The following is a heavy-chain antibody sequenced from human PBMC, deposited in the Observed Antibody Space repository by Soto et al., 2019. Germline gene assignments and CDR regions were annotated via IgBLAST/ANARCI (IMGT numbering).Heavy chain of an antibody. CDR1: GFTFSSYW. CDR3: ARDGLVSTAGVDFDY. J-gene: IGHJ4*02. Sequence: EVQLAESGGGLVQPGGSLRLSCAASGFTFSSYWMHWVRQAPGKGLVWVSRIKSDGSITTYADSVKGRFTISRDNAKNTLYLQMNSLRAEETAVYYCARDGLVSTAGVDFDYWGQGTLVTVSS. V-gene: IGHV3-74*03. CDR2: IKSDGSIT. D-gene: IGHD7-27*01.